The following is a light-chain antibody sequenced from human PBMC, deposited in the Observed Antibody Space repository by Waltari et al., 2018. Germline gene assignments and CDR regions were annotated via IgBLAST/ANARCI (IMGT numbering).Light chain of an antibody. CDR2: EII. V-gene: IGKV2D-29*02. Sequence: EIVMTQTPLSLPVTPGQPASISCKSTQSLLHSDGKTYLYWFLQQPGQSPQLLMYEIIYRFSGVPDRVSGSGSGTDFTLKISRVEADDVGVYYCMQSLELPYTFGQGTKLEIK. CDR3: MQSLELPYT. J-gene: IGKJ2*01. CDR1: QSLLHSDGKTY.